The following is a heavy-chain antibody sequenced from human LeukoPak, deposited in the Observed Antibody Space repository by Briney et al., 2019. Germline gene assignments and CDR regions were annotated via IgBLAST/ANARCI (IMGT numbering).Heavy chain of an antibody. CDR3: ARDRDGYFDY. V-gene: IGHV3-74*01. Sequence: PGGSLRLSCAASRFTFRSYWMHWVRQAPGKGLAWVSFINSDGSGTRYADSVKGRFTSSRDNAKNTLYLQMNSLRAEDTAVYYCARDRDGYFDYWGQGTLVTVSS. CDR1: RFTFRSYW. D-gene: IGHD5-24*01. CDR2: INSDGSGT. J-gene: IGHJ4*02.